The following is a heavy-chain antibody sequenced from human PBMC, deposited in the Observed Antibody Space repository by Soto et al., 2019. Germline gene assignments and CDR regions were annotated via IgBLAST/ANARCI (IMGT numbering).Heavy chain of an antibody. J-gene: IGHJ4*02. CDR3: ARIQGIAVAGTLRAFDY. Sequence: PSETLSLTCTVSGGSISSSSYYWGWIRQPPGKGLEWIGSIYYRGSTYYNPSLKSRVTISVDTSKKQFSLKLSSVTAADTAVYYCARIQGIAVAGTLRAFDYWGQGTLVTVSS. CDR2: IYYRGST. D-gene: IGHD6-19*01. V-gene: IGHV4-39*01. CDR1: GGSISSSSYY.